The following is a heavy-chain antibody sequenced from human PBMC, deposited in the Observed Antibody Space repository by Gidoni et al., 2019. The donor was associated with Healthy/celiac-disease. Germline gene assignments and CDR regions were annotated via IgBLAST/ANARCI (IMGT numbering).Heavy chain of an antibody. Sequence: QVQLVQSGAEVKKPGASVKVSCKASGYPFTSYGISWVRQATGQGLEWMGWISAYNGNTNYAQKLQGRVTMTTATSTSTAYMELRSLRSDDTAVYYCARDRYCSSTSCPEYYYYGMDVWGQGTTVTVSS. CDR3: ARDRYCSSTSCPEYYYYGMDV. CDR2: ISAYNGNT. CDR1: GYPFTSYG. D-gene: IGHD2-2*01. J-gene: IGHJ6*02. V-gene: IGHV1-18*01.